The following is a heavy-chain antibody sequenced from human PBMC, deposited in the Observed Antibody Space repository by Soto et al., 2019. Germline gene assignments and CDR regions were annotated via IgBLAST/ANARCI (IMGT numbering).Heavy chain of an antibody. Sequence: PGGSLRLSCAASGFTFDDYAMHWVRQAPGKGLEWVSGISWNSGSIGYADSVKGRFTISRDNAKNSLYLQMNSLRAEDTALYYCAKSSTWDDAFDIWGQGTMVTVSS. CDR1: GFTFDDYA. CDR2: ISWNSGSI. V-gene: IGHV3-9*01. CDR3: AKSSTWDDAFDI. J-gene: IGHJ3*02. D-gene: IGHD2-2*01.